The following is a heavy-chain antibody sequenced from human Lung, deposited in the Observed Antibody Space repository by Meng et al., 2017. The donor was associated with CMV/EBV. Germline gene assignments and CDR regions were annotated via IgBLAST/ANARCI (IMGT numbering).Heavy chain of an antibody. V-gene: IGHV3-21*01. CDR3: SRVASIGGDFDY. D-gene: IGHD3-16*01. J-gene: IGHJ4*02. Sequence: CAASGFTFSSYSMNWVRQDPGKGLEWVSSISSSSSYIYYADSVRGRFTISRDDAKNSLYLQMNSLRAEDTAVYYCSRVASIGGDFDYWGQGALVTVSS. CDR2: ISSSSSYI. CDR1: GFTFSSYS.